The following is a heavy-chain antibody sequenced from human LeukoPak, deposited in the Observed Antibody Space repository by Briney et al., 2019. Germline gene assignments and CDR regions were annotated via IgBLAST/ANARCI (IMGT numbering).Heavy chain of an antibody. CDR2: ISGSGGST. J-gene: IGHJ4*02. CDR3: ARGPLWGAVTGTDY. D-gene: IGHD6-19*01. Sequence: PGGSLRLSCAASGFTFSSYAMSWVRQAPGKGLEWVSAISGSGGSTYYADSVKGRFTVSRDNSKNVLYLQMNSLRAEDTAVYYCARGPLWGAVTGTDYWGQGTLVTVSS. CDR1: GFTFSSYA. V-gene: IGHV3-23*01.